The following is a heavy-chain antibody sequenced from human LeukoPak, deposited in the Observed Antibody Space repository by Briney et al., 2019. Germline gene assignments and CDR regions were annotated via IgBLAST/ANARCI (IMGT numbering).Heavy chain of an antibody. CDR2: ITAIYETT. Sequence: SVKVSCKVSGGPFTGHGISWVRQAPGEGLEWMGGITAIYETTNYAERFQGRVTMTADESTSTFYMELSSLRSEDTAVYYCARGLHSSSYGHGMDFWGQGTTVTVSS. CDR1: GGPFTGHG. CDR3: ARGLHSSSYGHGMDF. D-gene: IGHD2-2*01. V-gene: IGHV1-69*01. J-gene: IGHJ6*02.